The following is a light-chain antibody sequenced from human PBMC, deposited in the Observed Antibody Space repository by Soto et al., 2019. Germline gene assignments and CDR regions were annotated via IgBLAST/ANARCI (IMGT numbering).Light chain of an antibody. CDR1: SSDVGGYNY. Sequence: QSALTQPASVSGSPGQSVTISCTGTSSDVGGYNYVSWYQQLPGEAPQLIIYGVTDRPSGVSNLFSGSKSGNTASLTVAGLQAEDEGDYYCSSYTTTRTYVFGTGTKLTVL. CDR2: GVT. CDR3: SSYTTTRTYV. V-gene: IGLV2-14*01. J-gene: IGLJ1*01.